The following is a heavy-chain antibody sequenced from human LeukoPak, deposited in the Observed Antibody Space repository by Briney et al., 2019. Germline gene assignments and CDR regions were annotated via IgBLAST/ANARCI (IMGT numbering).Heavy chain of an antibody. Sequence: PGRSLRLSCAASGFTFTTNAMSWDRQAPGKGLEWVSAISGRTGGTYDAASVKGRFSTSRENSKSTLYLQMDRLRAEDTAVYYCAKCGNSGCHLIDFWGQGTLVTVSS. V-gene: IGHV3-23*01. J-gene: IGHJ4*02. CDR3: AKCGNSGCHLIDF. CDR2: ISGRTGGT. CDR1: GFTFTTNA. D-gene: IGHD5-12*01.